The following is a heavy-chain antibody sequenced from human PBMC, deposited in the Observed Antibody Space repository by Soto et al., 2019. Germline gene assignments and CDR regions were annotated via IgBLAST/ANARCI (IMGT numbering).Heavy chain of an antibody. V-gene: IGHV3-30-3*01. Sequence: QVQLVESGGGVVQPGRSLRLSCAASGFTFSSYAMQWVRQAPGTGLEWVAVISYEGSNKYYADSVKGRFTISRDNSKNTLYLQMNSLRTEDTAVYYCARVLGGMATVPFDYWGQGALVTVSS. CDR1: GFTFSSYA. CDR2: ISYEGSNK. J-gene: IGHJ4*02. D-gene: IGHD4-4*01. CDR3: ARVLGGMATVPFDY.